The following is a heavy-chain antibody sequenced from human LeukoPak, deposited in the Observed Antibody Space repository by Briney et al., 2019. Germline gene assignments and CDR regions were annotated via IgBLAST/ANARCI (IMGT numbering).Heavy chain of an antibody. Sequence: GGSLRLSCAASGFTFDDYAMHWVRQAPGKGLEWVSGISWNSGSIGYADSVKGRFTISRDNAKNSLYLQMNSLRAEDTALYYCAKDLSSSWYVGGSGFDYWGQGTLVTVSS. CDR1: GFTFDDYA. J-gene: IGHJ4*02. D-gene: IGHD6-13*01. CDR2: ISWNSGSI. V-gene: IGHV3-9*01. CDR3: AKDLSSSWYVGGSGFDY.